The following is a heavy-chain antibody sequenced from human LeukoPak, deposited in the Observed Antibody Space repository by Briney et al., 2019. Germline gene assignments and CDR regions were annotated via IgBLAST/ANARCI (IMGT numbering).Heavy chain of an antibody. Sequence: SGGSLRLSCVASGFTFNRYVMHWVRQAPGKGLEWVAVISSDGSIKDYADPVKRRLTVSRDNSKNTLYLQISSLSTEDTSLYYCARGNVTMVATIENYWGQGTLVTVSS. CDR1: GFTFNRYV. CDR3: ARGNVTMVATIENY. V-gene: IGHV3-30*04. CDR2: ISSDGSIK. J-gene: IGHJ4*02. D-gene: IGHD5-12*01.